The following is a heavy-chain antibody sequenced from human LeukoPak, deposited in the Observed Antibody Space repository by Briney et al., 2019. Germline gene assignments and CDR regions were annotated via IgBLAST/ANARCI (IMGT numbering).Heavy chain of an antibody. Sequence: GGSLRLSCAASGFTFRSHAIHWVRQALGKGLEWVAFISWDGNIQYYAESVKGRFTLSRDNSKNTVYLQMNSLRFEDTAVYHCARDYSGWYVFDYWGQGTLVAVSP. D-gene: IGHD6-19*01. J-gene: IGHJ4*02. CDR3: ARDYSGWYVFDY. CDR1: GFTFRSHA. CDR2: ISWDGNIQ. V-gene: IGHV3-30-3*01.